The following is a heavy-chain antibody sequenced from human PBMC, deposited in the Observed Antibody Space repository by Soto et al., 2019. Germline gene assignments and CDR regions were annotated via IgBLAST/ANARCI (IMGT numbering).Heavy chain of an antibody. D-gene: IGHD3-22*01. CDR1: GFTFSSYA. Sequence: GGSLRLSCAASGFTFSSYAMSWVRQAPGKGLEWVSAISGSGGSTYYGDSVKGWFTISRDNSKNTRYLQMNSLRAEDTAVYYCAKDLGPFYYYDSSGYYYVSYWGQGTLVTVSS. V-gene: IGHV3-23*01. J-gene: IGHJ4*02. CDR2: ISGSGGST. CDR3: AKDLGPFYYYDSSGYYYVSY.